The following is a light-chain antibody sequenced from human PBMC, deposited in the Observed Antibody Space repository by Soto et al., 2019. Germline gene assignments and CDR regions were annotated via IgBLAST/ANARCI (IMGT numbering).Light chain of an antibody. J-gene: IGLJ1*01. Sequence: QPVLNQPAYGTSVPGQSSSISCTGTSSDVGSYNLVSWYQQHPGKAPKLMIYEGSKRPSGVSNRFSGSKSGNTASLTISGLQAEDEADYYCCSYAGSSTYVFGTGTKVTVL. CDR3: CSYAGSSTYV. CDR2: EGS. CDR1: SSDVGSYNL. V-gene: IGLV2-23*01.